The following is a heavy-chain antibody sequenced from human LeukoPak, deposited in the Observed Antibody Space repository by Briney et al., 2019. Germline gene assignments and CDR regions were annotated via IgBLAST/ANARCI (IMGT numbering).Heavy chain of an antibody. J-gene: IGHJ3*02. D-gene: IGHD2-2*01. CDR2: IKQDGSEK. CDR3: ARDCWDCSSTMLDAFDI. Sequence: GGSLRLSCAASGFTFSSYWMSWVRQAPGRGLEWVANIKQDGSEKYYVDSVKGRFTISRDNAKNSLYLQMNSLRAEDTAVYYCARDCWDCSSTMLDAFDIWGQGTMVTVSS. V-gene: IGHV3-7*01. CDR1: GFTFSSYW.